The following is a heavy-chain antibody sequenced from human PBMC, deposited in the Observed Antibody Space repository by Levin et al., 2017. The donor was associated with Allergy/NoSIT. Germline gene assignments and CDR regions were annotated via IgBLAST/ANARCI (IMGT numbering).Heavy chain of an antibody. Sequence: GESLKISCKASGYIFTSYYLHWVRQAPGQGPEWMGTINPSGGNSRYAQKFQGRVTMTRDTSASTVYMEMSNLRSEDSAVYYCARDYSSSKTFEYWGQGTLVAVSS. CDR3: ARDYSSSKTFEY. J-gene: IGHJ4*02. V-gene: IGHV1-46*01. CDR1: GYIFTSYY. CDR2: INPSGGNS. D-gene: IGHD2-2*01.